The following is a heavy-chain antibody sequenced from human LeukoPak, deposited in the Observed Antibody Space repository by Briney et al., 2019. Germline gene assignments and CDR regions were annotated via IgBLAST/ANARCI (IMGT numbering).Heavy chain of an antibody. CDR1: GFTFSSYW. V-gene: IGHV3-7*01. J-gene: IGHJ3*02. CDR2: IKQDGSEK. D-gene: IGHD2-2*01. Sequence: GGSLRLSCAASGFTFSSYWMSWVRQAPGKGLEWGANIKQDGSEKYYVDSVKGRFTISRDNAKNSLYLQMNSLRAEDTAVYYCARVKYCSSTSCYVLGAFDIWGQGTMATVSS. CDR3: ARVKYCSSTSCYVLGAFDI.